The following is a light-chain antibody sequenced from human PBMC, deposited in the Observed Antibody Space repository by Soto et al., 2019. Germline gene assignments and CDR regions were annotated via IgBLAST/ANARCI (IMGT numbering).Light chain of an antibody. CDR2: EVT. J-gene: IGLJ1*01. CDR1: SSDVGDYNY. V-gene: IGLV2-8*01. CDR3: SSYAGSNNYV. Sequence: QSALAQPPSASGSPGQSVTISCTGTSSDVGDYNYVSWYQQHPGKAPKLMIYEVTKRPSGVPDRFSGSKSGNTASLTVSGLRAEDEADYYCSSYAGSNNYVFGTGTKLTVL.